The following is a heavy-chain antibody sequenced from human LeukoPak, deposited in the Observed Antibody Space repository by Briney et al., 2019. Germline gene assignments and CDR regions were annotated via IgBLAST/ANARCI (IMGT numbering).Heavy chain of an antibody. Sequence: TSETLSLTCTVSGGSMSSYYWSWIRQPPGKGLEWIGYIYYSGSTNYNPSLKSRVTISVDTSKNQFSLKLSSVTAADTAVYYCARDTPVWGSYRRVYFDYWGQGTLVTVSS. CDR3: ARDTPVWGSYRRVYFDY. J-gene: IGHJ4*02. CDR2: IYYSGST. V-gene: IGHV4-59*01. D-gene: IGHD3-16*02. CDR1: GGSMSSYY.